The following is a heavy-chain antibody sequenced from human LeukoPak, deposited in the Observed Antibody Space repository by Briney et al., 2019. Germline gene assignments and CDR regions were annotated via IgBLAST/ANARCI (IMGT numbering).Heavy chain of an antibody. CDR2: ISSSGDTT. D-gene: IGHD3-10*01. Sequence: RPGGSLRLSCAASGFTFSGYAMNWVRQAPGKGLECVSSISSSGDTTYYADSVKGRFTISRDNSKNTLYLQMDTLRVEDTAVYYCAKEGRSLDIWGQGTMVTVSP. CDR3: AKEGRSLDI. J-gene: IGHJ3*02. CDR1: GFTFSGYA. V-gene: IGHV3-23*01.